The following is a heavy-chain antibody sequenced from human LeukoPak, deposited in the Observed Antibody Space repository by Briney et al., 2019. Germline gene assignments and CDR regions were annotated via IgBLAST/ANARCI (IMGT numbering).Heavy chain of an antibody. V-gene: IGHV3-30*02. Sequence: GGSLRLSCATSGFTFSNYGMHWVRQAPGKGLEWVAFIRYDGTNKYYADSVKGRFTISRDTSKNTLYVQMNSLRAEDTAVYYCAKDTGAIFDYWGQGTLVTVSS. J-gene: IGHJ4*02. CDR3: AKDTGAIFDY. CDR2: IRYDGTNK. D-gene: IGHD4-17*01. CDR1: GFTFSNYG.